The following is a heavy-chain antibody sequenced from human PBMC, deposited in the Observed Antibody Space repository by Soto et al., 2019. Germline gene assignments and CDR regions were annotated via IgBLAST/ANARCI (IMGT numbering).Heavy chain of an antibody. D-gene: IGHD4-17*01. CDR1: GYTFTSYG. V-gene: IGHV1-18*01. CDR3: ARYGDYWWSAFDI. J-gene: IGHJ3*02. Sequence: QVQLVQSGAEVKKPGASVKVSCKASGYTFTSYGISWVRQAPGQGLEWMGWISAYKGNTNYAQKLQGRVTMTTDTCTSTAEMELRSLRSDDTSVYYCARYGDYWWSAFDIWGQGTMVTVSS. CDR2: ISAYKGNT.